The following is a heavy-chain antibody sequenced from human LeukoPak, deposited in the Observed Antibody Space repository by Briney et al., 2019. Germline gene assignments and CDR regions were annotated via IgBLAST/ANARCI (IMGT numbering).Heavy chain of an antibody. J-gene: IGHJ4*02. CDR1: GYTFTSYA. V-gene: IGHV1-3*01. Sequence: ASVTVSCTASGYTFTSYAMHWVRQAPGQRLEWMGWINAGNGNTKYSQKFQGRVTMTRDTSISTAYMELSRLRSDDTAVYYCYSSSWFGFDYWGQGTLVTVSS. CDR3: YSSSWFGFDY. D-gene: IGHD6-13*01. CDR2: INAGNGNT.